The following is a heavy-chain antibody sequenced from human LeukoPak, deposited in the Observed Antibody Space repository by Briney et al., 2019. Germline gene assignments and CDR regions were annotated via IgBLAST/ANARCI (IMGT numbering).Heavy chain of an antibody. D-gene: IGHD6-13*01. CDR2: INPNSGGT. Sequence: GASVKVSCKASGYTFTCYYMHWVRQAPGQGLEWMGWINPNSGGTNYAQKFQGRVTMTRDTSISTAYMELSRLRSDDTAVYYCARDSSSWYNWFDPWGQGTLVTVSS. CDR1: GYTFTCYY. J-gene: IGHJ5*02. V-gene: IGHV1-2*02. CDR3: ARDSSSWYNWFDP.